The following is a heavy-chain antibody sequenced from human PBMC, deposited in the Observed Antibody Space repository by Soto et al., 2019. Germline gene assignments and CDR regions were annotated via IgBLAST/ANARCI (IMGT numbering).Heavy chain of an antibody. J-gene: IGHJ6*02. CDR3: AKDRNGRGMVRGVVPYGMDV. Sequence: EVQLVESGGGLVQPGGSLRLSCAASGFTFSSYSMNWVRQAPGKGLEWVSYISSSSSTIYYADSVKGRFTISRDNAKNSLYLQMNSLRAEDTAVYYCAKDRNGRGMVRGVVPYGMDVWGQGTTVTVSS. CDR1: GFTFSSYS. V-gene: IGHV3-48*01. CDR2: ISSSSSTI. D-gene: IGHD3-10*01.